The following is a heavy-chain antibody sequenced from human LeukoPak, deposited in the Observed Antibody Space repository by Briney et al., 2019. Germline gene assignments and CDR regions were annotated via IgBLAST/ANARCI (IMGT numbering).Heavy chain of an antibody. J-gene: IGHJ4*02. V-gene: IGHV1-46*01. CDR1: GYTFINYY. D-gene: IGHD3-3*01. CDR3: ARGRGGGSITIFGVVIFDY. CDR2: INPSGGST. Sequence: VASVKVSCTASGYTFINYYMHWVRQAPGQGLEWMGVINPSGGSTSNAQKFQGRVTMTRDTSTSTVYMELSRLRSDDTAVYYCARGRGGGSITIFGVVIFDYWGQGTLVTVSS.